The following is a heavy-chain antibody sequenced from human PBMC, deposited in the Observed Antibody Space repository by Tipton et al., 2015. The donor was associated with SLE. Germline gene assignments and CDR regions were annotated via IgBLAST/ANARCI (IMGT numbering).Heavy chain of an antibody. J-gene: IGHJ4*02. Sequence: QLVQSGGGVVQPGRSLRLSCAASGFTFSSYAMHWVRQAPGKGLKWVSSISSSSYYIYYADSVKGRFTISRDNAKKSLYLQMNSLRAEDTAVYYCARGFLGMKAAQYYFDYWGQGTLATVSS. CDR3: ARGFLGMKAAQYYFDY. V-gene: IGHV3-21*03. CDR1: GFTFSSYA. D-gene: IGHD6-25*01. CDR2: ISSSSYYI.